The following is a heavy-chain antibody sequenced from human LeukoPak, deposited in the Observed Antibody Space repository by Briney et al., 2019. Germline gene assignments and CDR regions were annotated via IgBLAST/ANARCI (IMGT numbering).Heavy chain of an antibody. J-gene: IGHJ4*02. D-gene: IGHD1-1*01. V-gene: IGHV3-30*18. CDR2: ISFDGSVK. CDR1: GFTFSAYV. CDR3: AKGLWDWNRDYFEY. Sequence: GGSLRLSCAAPGFTFSAYVMHWVRQAPGKGLEWVAVISFDGSVKHCPDSVRGRFTISRDNSKNTLYLQMNSLRADDTAVYYCAKGLWDWNRDYFEYWGQGILVTVSS.